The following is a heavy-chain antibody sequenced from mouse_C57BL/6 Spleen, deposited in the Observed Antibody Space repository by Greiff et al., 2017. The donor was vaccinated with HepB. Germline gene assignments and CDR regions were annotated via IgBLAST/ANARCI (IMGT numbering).Heavy chain of an antibody. J-gene: IGHJ3*01. V-gene: IGHV5-4*01. D-gene: IGHD1-1*02. CDR3: ARDGGSRAWFAY. CDR1: GFTFSSYA. Sequence: EVKLVESGGGLVKPGGSLKLSCAASGFTFSSYAMSWVRQTPEKRLEWVATISDGGSYTYYPDNVKGRFTISRDNAKNNLYQQMSHLKSEDTAMYYCARDGGSRAWFAYWGQGTLVTVSA. CDR2: ISDGGSYT.